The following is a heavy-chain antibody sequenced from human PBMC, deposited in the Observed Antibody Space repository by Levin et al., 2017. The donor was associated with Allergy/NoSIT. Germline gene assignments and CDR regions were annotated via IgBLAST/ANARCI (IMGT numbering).Heavy chain of an antibody. CDR1: GYTFTTYG. J-gene: IGHJ2*01. D-gene: IGHD4-23*01. CDR3: AKGGNYGGNSADWYFDL. V-gene: IGHV1-18*01. Sequence: ASVKVSCKASGYTFTTYGISWVRQAPGQGLEWMGWISAYNGNTNSSQKLQGRVTMTTDTSTSTAYMELRSLRSDDTAVYYCAKGGNYGGNSADWYFDLWGRGTLVTVSS. CDR2: ISAYNGNT.